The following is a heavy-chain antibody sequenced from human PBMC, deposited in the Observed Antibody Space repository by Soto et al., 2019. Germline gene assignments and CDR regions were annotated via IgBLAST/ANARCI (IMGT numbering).Heavy chain of an antibody. J-gene: IGHJ6*02. CDR1: GFTFSSYC. Sequence: GGSLRLSCAASGFTFSSYCMHWVRQAPGKGREWVAVISYDGSNKYYADSVKGRFTISRDNSKNTLYLQMHSLRAEDTAVYYCAKSSPSITIFGVAIAMDYYYYYGMDVWGQGTTVTVSS. CDR3: AKSSPSITIFGVAIAMDYYYYYGMDV. D-gene: IGHD3-3*01. V-gene: IGHV3-30*18. CDR2: ISYDGSNK.